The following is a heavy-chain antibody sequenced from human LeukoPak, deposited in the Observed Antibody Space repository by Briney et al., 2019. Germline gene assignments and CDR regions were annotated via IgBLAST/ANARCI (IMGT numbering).Heavy chain of an antibody. CDR3: TTDLGLTMIRGVIVS. CDR2: IKSKGDGETT. J-gene: IGHJ4*02. D-gene: IGHD3-10*01. CDR1: GFTFTNAW. V-gene: IGHV3-15*01. Sequence: PGESLRLSCEASGFTFTNAWMNWVRQAPGKGLAWVGRIKSKGDGETTDYAAPVKGRFTMSRDDSKATLYLQMNYLEAEDTAVYYCTTDLGLTMIRGVIVSWGQGALVTVSS.